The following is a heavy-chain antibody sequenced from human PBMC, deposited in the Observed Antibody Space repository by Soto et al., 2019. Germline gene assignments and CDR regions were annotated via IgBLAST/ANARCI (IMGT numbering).Heavy chain of an antibody. CDR2: IIPIFGTA. J-gene: IGHJ5*02. CDR1: GGTFSSYP. V-gene: IGHV1-69*06. CDR3: ARGGTMTGQNWFDP. Sequence: GASVKVSCKASGGTFSSYPISWVLQAPGQGLEWMGGIIPIFGTANYAQKFQGRVTITADKSTSTAYMELSSLRSEDTAVYYCARGGTMTGQNWFDPWGQGTLVTVSS. D-gene: IGHD3-22*01.